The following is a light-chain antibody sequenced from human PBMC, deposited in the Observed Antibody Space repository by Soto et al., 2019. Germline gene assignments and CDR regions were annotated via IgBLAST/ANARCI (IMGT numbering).Light chain of an antibody. CDR1: QSISSY. CDR3: QQSYRSWT. Sequence: DIQMTQSPSSLSASVGARVTITCRASQSISSYLNWYQQKPGKAPKLLIYAASSLQSGVPSRFSGSGSGTDFTLTISSLQPEDFATYYCQQSYRSWTFGQGTKVEIK. CDR2: AAS. J-gene: IGKJ1*01. V-gene: IGKV1-39*01.